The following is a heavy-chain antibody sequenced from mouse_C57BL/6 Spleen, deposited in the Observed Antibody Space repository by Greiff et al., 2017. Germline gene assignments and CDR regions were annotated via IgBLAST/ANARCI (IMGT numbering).Heavy chain of an antibody. Sequence: EVKLMESGAELVKPGASVKLSCTASGFNIKDYYMHWVKQRPEKGLEWIGRIDPEDGETKYAPNFQGKATITEDTSSNTAYLQLSRLTSEATAVYYCASYYYYGSSSYWYFDVWGTGTTVTVSS. D-gene: IGHD1-1*01. J-gene: IGHJ1*03. CDR1: GFNIKDYY. CDR2: IDPEDGET. V-gene: IGHV14-2*01. CDR3: ASYYYYGSSSYWYFDV.